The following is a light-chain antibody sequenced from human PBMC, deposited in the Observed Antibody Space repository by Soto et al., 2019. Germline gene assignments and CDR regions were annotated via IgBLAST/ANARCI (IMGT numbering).Light chain of an antibody. CDR3: QQYGSSIT. V-gene: IGKV3-20*01. CDR1: QSVSSSY. CDR2: GAS. J-gene: IGKJ5*01. Sequence: IVLTQSPGILSFSPGERSTLSCRASQSVSSSYLAWYQQKPGQAPRLLIYGASSRATGIPDRFSGSGSGTDFTLTISRLEPEDFAVYYCQQYGSSITFGQGTRLEIK.